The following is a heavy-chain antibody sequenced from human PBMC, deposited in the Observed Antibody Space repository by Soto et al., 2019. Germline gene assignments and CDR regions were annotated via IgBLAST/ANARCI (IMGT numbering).Heavy chain of an antibody. Sequence: EGQLLESGGGLLQPGGSLRLSCAASGFTFSNYDMSWVRQAPGKGLEWVSAISVSGDTTYYADSVKGRFTISRDNSKNTLYLQMNSLRAEDTAVYYCAKNRNTGVAGTSCWFGPWGQGTLVTVSS. J-gene: IGHJ5*02. CDR2: ISVSGDTT. V-gene: IGHV3-23*01. CDR1: GFTFSNYD. D-gene: IGHD6-19*01. CDR3: AKNRNTGVAGTSCWFGP.